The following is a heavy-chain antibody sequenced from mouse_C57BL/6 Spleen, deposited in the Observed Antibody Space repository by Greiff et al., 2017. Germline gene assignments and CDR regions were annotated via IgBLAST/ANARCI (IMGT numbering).Heavy chain of an antibody. Sequence: QVQLQQPGAELVMPGASVKLSCKASGYTFTSYWMHWVKQRPGQGLEWIGEIDPSDSYTNYNQKFKGKSTLTVDKSSSTAYMQLSSLTSEDSAVYYCARGWIYWGQGTTLTVAS. V-gene: IGHV1-69*01. J-gene: IGHJ2*01. CDR2: IDPSDSYT. D-gene: IGHD3-3*01. CDR3: ARGWIY. CDR1: GYTFTSYW.